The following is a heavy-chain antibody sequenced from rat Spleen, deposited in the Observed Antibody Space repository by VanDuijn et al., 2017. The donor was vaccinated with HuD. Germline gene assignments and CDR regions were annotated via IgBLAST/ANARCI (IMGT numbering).Heavy chain of an antibody. Sequence: EVQLVESGGGLVQPGRSLKLSCTASGFTYSNYVMAWVRQAPKKGLEWVASITNAAGKVHYPDSVKGRFTISRDTAQNTLYLQMNSPTSEDTATYYCTRGGYFRHWGQGVMVTVSS. D-gene: IGHD2-5*01. J-gene: IGHJ2*01. CDR2: ITNAAGKV. V-gene: IGHV5S13*01. CDR1: GFTYSNYV. CDR3: TRGGYFRH.